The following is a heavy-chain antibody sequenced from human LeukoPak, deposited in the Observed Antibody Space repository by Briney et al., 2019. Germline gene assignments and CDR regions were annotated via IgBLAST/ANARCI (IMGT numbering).Heavy chain of an antibody. CDR2: INTDGSAT. D-gene: IGHD2/OR15-2a*01. V-gene: IGHV3-74*01. Sequence: PGGSLRLSCRVSGFTFNKYGMHWVRQAPGKGLVWVSRINTDGSATNYADFVKGRITISRDNARNTLYLQMNGLRVEDTARYYCARESAIVRVPFDNWGQGTLVTVSS. CDR3: ARESAIVRVPFDN. J-gene: IGHJ4*02. CDR1: GFTFNKYG.